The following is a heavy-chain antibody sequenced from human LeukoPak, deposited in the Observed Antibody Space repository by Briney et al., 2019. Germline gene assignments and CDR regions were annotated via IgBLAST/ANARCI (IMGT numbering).Heavy chain of an antibody. J-gene: IGHJ6*02. CDR2: ISYDGSNK. D-gene: IGHD6-19*01. Sequence: GGSLRLSCAASGFTFSSYAMHWVRQAPGKGLEWVAVISYDGSNKYYADSVKGRFTISRDNAKNTLYLQMNSLRAEDTAVYYCARGMWSSVYYYYGMDVWGQGTTVTVSS. V-gene: IGHV3-30-3*01. CDR3: ARGMWSSVYYYYGMDV. CDR1: GFTFSSYA.